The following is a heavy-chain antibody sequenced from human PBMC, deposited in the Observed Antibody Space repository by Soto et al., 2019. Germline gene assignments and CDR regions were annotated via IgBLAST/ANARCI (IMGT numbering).Heavy chain of an antibody. V-gene: IGHV3-23*01. Sequence: EVQLLESGGGLVQPGGSLRLSCAASGFTFSSYAMTWVRQAPGKGLEWVSAFSGGGESIYYADSVKGRFTISRDNSKNTLYLQMSSLRAEDTAVYYCAKGDDYNYGGSGGLNDFWGQGTLVTVAS. J-gene: IGHJ4*02. CDR2: FSGGGESI. CDR1: GFTFSSYA. D-gene: IGHD4-4*01. CDR3: AKGDDYNYGGSGGLNDF.